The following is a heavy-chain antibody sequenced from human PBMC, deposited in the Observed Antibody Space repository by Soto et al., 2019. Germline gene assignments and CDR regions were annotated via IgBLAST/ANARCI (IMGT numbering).Heavy chain of an antibody. CDR2: IYYSGST. Sequence: PFETLFPPFTVFCGSLSSYYLSRIRQPPGKGLEWIGYIYYSGSTNYNPSLKSRVTISVDTSKNQFSLKLSSVTAADTAVYYCARDRSRLQYNWFDPWGQGTLVTVSS. J-gene: IGHJ5*02. CDR1: CGSLSSYY. V-gene: IGHV4-59*01. CDR3: ARDRSRLQYNWFDP. D-gene: IGHD4-4*01.